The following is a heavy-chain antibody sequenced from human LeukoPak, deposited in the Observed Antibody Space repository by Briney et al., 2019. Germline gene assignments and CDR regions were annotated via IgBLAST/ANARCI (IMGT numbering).Heavy chain of an antibody. Sequence: SETLSLTCTVSGGSISSSSYYWGWIRQPAGKGLEWIGRIYTSGSTNYNPSLKSRVTMSVDTSKNQFSLKLSSVTAADTAVYYCAREGSDYYGSGSYYRSYYHYMDVWGKGTTVTISS. D-gene: IGHD3-10*01. CDR1: GGSISSSSYY. CDR3: AREGSDYYGSGSYYRSYYHYMDV. J-gene: IGHJ6*03. CDR2: IYTSGST. V-gene: IGHV4-61*02.